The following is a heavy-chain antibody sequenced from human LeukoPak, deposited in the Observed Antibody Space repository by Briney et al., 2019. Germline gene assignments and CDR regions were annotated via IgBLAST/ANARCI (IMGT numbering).Heavy chain of an antibody. CDR2: LNEDGSVK. D-gene: IGHD2-2*01. V-gene: IGHV3-7*01. Sequence: PGGSLRLSCAASEFSFSTNWMHWVRQTPGKGLEWVAELNEDGSVKYYVDSVKGRFTISRDNAKSLLFLQMYNLGTEDTGVYFCANVPRSTVSYWGRGTLVTVSS. CDR3: ANVPRSTVSY. CDR1: EFSFSTNW. J-gene: IGHJ4*02.